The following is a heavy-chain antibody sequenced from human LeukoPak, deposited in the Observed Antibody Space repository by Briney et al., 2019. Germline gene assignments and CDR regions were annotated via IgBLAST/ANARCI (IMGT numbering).Heavy chain of an antibody. D-gene: IGHD3-16*02. J-gene: IGHJ3*02. V-gene: IGHV4-38-2*02. Sequence: SETLSLTCTVSGYSISSGYYWGWIRQPPGKGLEWIGSIYHSGSTNYNPSLKSRVTMSVDTSKNHFSLKLSSVTAADAAVYYCARDGYDYVWGSYRYPHDAFDIWGQGTMVTVSS. CDR3: ARDGYDYVWGSYRYPHDAFDI. CDR2: IYHSGST. CDR1: GYSISSGYY.